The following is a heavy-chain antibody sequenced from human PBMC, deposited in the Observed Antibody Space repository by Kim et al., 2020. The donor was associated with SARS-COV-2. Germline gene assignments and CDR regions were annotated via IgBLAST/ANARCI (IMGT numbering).Heavy chain of an antibody. D-gene: IGHD2-21*02. CDR3: AREQSLAYCGGDCYSEGYYYYGMGV. CDR1: GFTVSSNY. CDR2: IYSGGST. J-gene: IGHJ6*02. Sequence: GGSLRLSCAASGFTVSSNYMSWVRQAPGKGLEWVSVIYSGGSTYYADSVKGRFTISRDNSKNTLYLQMNSLRAEDTAVYYCAREQSLAYCGGDCYSEGYYYYGMGVWGQGTTVTVSS. V-gene: IGHV3-53*01.